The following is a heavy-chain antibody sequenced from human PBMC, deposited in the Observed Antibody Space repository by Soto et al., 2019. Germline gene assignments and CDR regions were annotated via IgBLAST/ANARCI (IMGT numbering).Heavy chain of an antibody. V-gene: IGHV2-5*02. J-gene: IGHJ1*01. CDR2: IYWDDDK. CDR1: GFSLSTNGVG. Sequence: QISLKESGPPLVKPTQTLTLTCTLSGFSLSTNGVGVGWIRQPPGKALEWLALIYWDDDKRYSPSLKSRLTITRDTSKNQVVLTMTNMDPVDTATYYCAHRFGLPTWDISGPHSEYFKYWGQGTLVTVSS. CDR3: AHRFGLPTWDISGPHSEYFKY. D-gene: IGHD3-22*01.